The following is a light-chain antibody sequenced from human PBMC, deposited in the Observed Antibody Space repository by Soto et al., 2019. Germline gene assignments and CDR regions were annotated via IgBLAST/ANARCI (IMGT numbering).Light chain of an antibody. CDR2: ETA. V-gene: IGKV1-17*03. J-gene: IGKJ2*01. CDR1: QDISRF. Sequence: DVQMTQSPSAMAASVGDRVTIACRASQDISRFVAWFQHKPGRAPERLIYETANLQPGVPSRLSGSGCGKEVTPAIRGLQPEEFATYYCLQHNTYPYSVGMGSKLEIK. CDR3: LQHNTYPYS.